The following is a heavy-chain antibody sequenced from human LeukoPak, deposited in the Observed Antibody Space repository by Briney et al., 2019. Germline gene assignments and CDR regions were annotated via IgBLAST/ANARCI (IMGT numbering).Heavy chain of an antibody. D-gene: IGHD2-2*01. CDR2: INHSGST. V-gene: IGHV4-34*01. Sequence: KASETLSLTCAVYGGSFSGYYWSWIRQPPGKGLEWIGEINHSGSTNYNPSLKSRVTISVDTSKNQFSLKLSSVTAADTAVYYCARGEMACSSTSCSTTPSYSSGRVLHRSLDYWGQGTLVTVSS. J-gene: IGHJ4*02. CDR3: ARGEMACSSTSCSTTPSYSSGRVLHRSLDY. CDR1: GGSFSGYY.